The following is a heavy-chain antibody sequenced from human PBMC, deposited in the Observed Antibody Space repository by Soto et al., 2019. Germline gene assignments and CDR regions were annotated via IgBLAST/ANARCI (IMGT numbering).Heavy chain of an antibody. J-gene: IGHJ4*02. D-gene: IGHD2-21*01. CDR3: AKDTAVVIFDH. CDR1: GFTFTGYG. CDR2: ISYDGSSK. V-gene: IGHV3-30*18. Sequence: PGGSLRLSCAASGFTFTGYGMHWVRQAPGKGLEWVAVISYDGSSKYYADSVKGRFTISRDNSKNTLFLQMHSLRAEDTAVYYCAKDTAVVIFDHWGQGTQVTVSS.